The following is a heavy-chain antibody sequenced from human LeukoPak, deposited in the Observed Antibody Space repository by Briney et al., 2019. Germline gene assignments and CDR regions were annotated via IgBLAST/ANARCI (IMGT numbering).Heavy chain of an antibody. CDR3: ARDFSTLFVDYYYGMDV. CDR2: ISSSSSTT. CDR1: GFTFSSYS. D-gene: IGHD2-21*01. J-gene: IGHJ6*02. V-gene: IGHV3-48*01. Sequence: PGGSLRLSCAASGFTFSSYSMNWVRQAPGKGLEWVSYISSSSSTTYYADSVKGRFTISRDNAKNSLYLQMNSLRAEDTAVYYCARDFSTLFVDYYYGMDVWGQGTTVTVSS.